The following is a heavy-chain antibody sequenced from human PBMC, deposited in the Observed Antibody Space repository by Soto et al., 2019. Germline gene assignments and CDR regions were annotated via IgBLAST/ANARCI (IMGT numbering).Heavy chain of an antibody. D-gene: IGHD2-8*01. CDR1: GYTLTSYA. CDR2: LNSGKGDT. Sequence: QLHLVQSGTEAKKPGASVRISCTASGYTLTSYAIHWLRQAPRQRLEWMGWLNSGKGDTKYSQKYKGRVTLTRDTSTNTSYLELRSLKSEDTAAYYCETEGCSPTTGYWGQGTPVTVS. V-gene: IGHV1-3*01. CDR3: ETEGCSPTTGY. J-gene: IGHJ4*02.